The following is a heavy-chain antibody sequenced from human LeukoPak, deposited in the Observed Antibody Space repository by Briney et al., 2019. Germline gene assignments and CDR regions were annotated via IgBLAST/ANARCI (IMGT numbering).Heavy chain of an antibody. CDR1: GGSFSGYY. J-gene: IGHJ4*02. CDR3: ARSGPVDCSGGSCYEGY. Sequence: PSETLSLTCAVYGGSFSGYYWSWIRQPPGKGLEWIGEINPSGSTNYNPSLKSRVTISVDTSKNQFSLKLSSVTAADTAVYYCARSGPVDCSGGSCYEGYWGQGTLVTVSS. V-gene: IGHV4-34*01. D-gene: IGHD2-15*01. CDR2: INPSGST.